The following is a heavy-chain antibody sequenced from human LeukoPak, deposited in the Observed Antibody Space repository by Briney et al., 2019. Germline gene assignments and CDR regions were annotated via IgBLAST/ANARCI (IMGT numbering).Heavy chain of an antibody. CDR3: ARDQRVGANWFDP. J-gene: IGHJ5*02. CDR2: IYYSGST. CDR1: GGSISSGGYY. V-gene: IGHV4-31*03. D-gene: IGHD1-26*01. Sequence: SQTLSLTCTVSGGSISSGGYYWSWIRQHPGKGLEWIGYIYYSGSTYYNPSLKSRVTISVDTSKNQFSLKLSSVTAADTAVYYCARDQRVGANWFDPRGQGTLVTVSS.